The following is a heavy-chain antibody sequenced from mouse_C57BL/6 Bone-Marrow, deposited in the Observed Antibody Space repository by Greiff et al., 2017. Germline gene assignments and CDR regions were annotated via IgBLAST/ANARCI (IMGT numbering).Heavy chain of an antibody. D-gene: IGHD1-1*01. J-gene: IGHJ3*01. CDR1: GFTFSSYG. CDR3: ARPYGSSLAWFAY. Sequence: EVMLVESGGDLVKPGGSLKLSCAASGFTFSSYGMSWVRQTPDKRLEWVATISSGGSYTCYPDSVKGRFTISRDNAKNTLYLQMSSLKSEDTAMYYCARPYGSSLAWFAYWGQGTLVTVSA. V-gene: IGHV5-6*01. CDR2: ISSGGSYT.